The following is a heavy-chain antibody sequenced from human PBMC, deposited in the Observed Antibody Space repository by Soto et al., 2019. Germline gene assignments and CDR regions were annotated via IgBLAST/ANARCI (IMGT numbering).Heavy chain of an antibody. D-gene: IGHD3-3*01. J-gene: IGHJ4*02. CDR1: GYAFTDHY. CDR3: ARAPRGGVIIVITWAQIDY. CDR2: ISPDGGST. Sequence: ASVKVSCKASGYAFTDHYIHWVRQAPEQGLEWMGIISPDGGSTRYSQKFQARITMTRDTSTSTVYMELNSLRSEDTAVYYCARAPRGGVIIVITWAQIDYWGQGTLVTVSS. V-gene: IGHV1-46*01.